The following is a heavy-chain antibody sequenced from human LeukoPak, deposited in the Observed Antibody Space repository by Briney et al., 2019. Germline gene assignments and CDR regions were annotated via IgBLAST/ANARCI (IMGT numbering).Heavy chain of an antibody. V-gene: IGHV3-30*03. Sequence: GGSLRLSCAASGFTFSGYGMHWVRQAPGKGLEWVAVISYDGSNKYYADSVRGRFTISRDNSKNTLYLQMNSLRAEDTAVYYCARVGTYYYDSSGYSGDYWGQGTLVTVSS. CDR3: ARVGTYYYDSSGYSGDY. CDR2: ISYDGSNK. CDR1: GFTFSGYG. J-gene: IGHJ4*02. D-gene: IGHD3-22*01.